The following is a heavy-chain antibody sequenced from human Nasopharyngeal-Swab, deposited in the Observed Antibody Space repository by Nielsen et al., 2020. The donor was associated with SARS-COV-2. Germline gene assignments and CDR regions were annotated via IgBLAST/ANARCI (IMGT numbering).Heavy chain of an antibody. D-gene: IGHD6-13*01. CDR3: AKDPPWYSSTWSPFDF. V-gene: IGHV3-23*01. CDR2: ISGSGPTT. Sequence: WIRQPPGKGLKWVSAISGSGPTTYYADSVKGRFTISRDSSKNTVYLQMNNLGVEDTAVYYCAKDPPWYSSTWSPFDFWGQGTLVTVSS. J-gene: IGHJ4*02.